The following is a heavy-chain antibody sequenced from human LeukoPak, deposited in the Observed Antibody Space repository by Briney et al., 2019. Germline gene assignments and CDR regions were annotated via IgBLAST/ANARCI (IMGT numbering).Heavy chain of an antibody. J-gene: IGHJ4*02. CDR1: GGSISSSSYY. V-gene: IGHV4-39*01. CDR2: IYYRGST. Sequence: TLSLTCTVSGGSISSSSYYWGWIRQPPGKGLEWIGSIYYRGSTYYNPSLKSRVTISVDTSKNQFSLKLSSVTAADTAVYYCARFPAVAFPKIPHPIDYWGQGTLVTVSS. CDR3: ARFPAVAFPKIPHPIDY. D-gene: IGHD6-19*01.